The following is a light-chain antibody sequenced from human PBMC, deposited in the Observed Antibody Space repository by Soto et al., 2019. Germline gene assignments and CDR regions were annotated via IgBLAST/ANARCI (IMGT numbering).Light chain of an antibody. CDR1: QSVSSSY. Sequence: EIVLPQSPGTLSLSPGERATLSCRASQSVSSSYLAWYQQKPGQATRLLIYGASRRATVIPDRFSGSVSATDFTLTISRLDPEDFAVYYCQQYGSSPRTFGQGTKVEIQ. V-gene: IGKV3-20*01. CDR2: GAS. CDR3: QQYGSSPRT. J-gene: IGKJ1*01.